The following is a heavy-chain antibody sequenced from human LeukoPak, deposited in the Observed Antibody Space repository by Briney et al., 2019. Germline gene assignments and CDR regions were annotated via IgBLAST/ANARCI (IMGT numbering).Heavy chain of an antibody. J-gene: IGHJ6*04. D-gene: IGHD4-23*01. CDR3: AREPPTTVAAPYYGMDV. CDR2: IWYDGSNK. CDR1: GFIFSSYG. V-gene: IGHV3-33*01. Sequence: GGSLRLSCAASGFIFSSYGMHWVRQAPGKGLEWAATIWYDGSNKYYADSVKGRFTISRDNSKNTLYVQMNSLRVEDTAVYYCAREPPTTVAAPYYGMDVWGKGTTVTVSS.